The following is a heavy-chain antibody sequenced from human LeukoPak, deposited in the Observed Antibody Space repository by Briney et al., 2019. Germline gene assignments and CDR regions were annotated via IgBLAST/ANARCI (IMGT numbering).Heavy chain of an antibody. CDR2: INPNSGGT. CDR3: ARGSPSYSSSWYRWFDP. J-gene: IGHJ5*02. CDR1: GYTFTGYY. D-gene: IGHD6-13*01. Sequence: GASVKVFCKASGYTFTGYYMHWVRQAPGQGLEWMGWINPNSGGTNYAQKFQGRVTMTRDTSISTAYMELSRLRSDDTAVYYCARGSPSYSSSWYRWFDPWGQGTLVTVSS. V-gene: IGHV1-2*02.